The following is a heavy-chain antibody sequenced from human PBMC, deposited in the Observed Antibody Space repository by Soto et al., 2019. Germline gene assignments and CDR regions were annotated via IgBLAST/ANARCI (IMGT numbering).Heavy chain of an antibody. D-gene: IGHD3-10*01. CDR2: IYYSGST. CDR1: GGSITRGSYY. V-gene: IGHV4-61*01. CDR3: ARHNYGSGSTYFDY. Sequence: PSETLSLTCTVSGGSITRGSYYWSWIRQPPGKGLEWIGYIYYSGSTNYNPSLKSRVTISVDTSKNQFSLKLNSMTAADTAVYYCARHNYGSGSTYFDYWGQGTLVTVSS. J-gene: IGHJ4*02.